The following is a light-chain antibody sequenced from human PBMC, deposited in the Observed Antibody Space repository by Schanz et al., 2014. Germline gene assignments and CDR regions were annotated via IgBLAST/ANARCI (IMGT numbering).Light chain of an antibody. CDR3: QQRSNWPPLT. J-gene: IGKJ3*01. CDR1: QTISNN. V-gene: IGKV3D-15*01. CDR2: GAS. Sequence: EVVMTQSPDTLSVSPGERATLSCRASQTISNNLAWYQQKPGQAPRLLIFGASTRATGIPARFSGSGSGTEFTLTISSLQSEDFAVYYCQQRSNWPPLTFGPGTKVDIK.